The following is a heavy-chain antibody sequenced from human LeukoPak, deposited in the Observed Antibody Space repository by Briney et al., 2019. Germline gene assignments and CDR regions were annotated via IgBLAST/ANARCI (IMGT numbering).Heavy chain of an antibody. CDR1: GGSISSSSYY. CDR3: ARRMIFGVVISSFDP. V-gene: IGHV4-39*01. D-gene: IGHD3-3*01. CDR2: IYYSGST. Sequence: SETLSLTCTVSGGSISSSSYYWGWIRQPPGKGLEWIGSIYYSGSTYYNPSLKSRVTISVDTSKNQFSLKLSSVTAADTAVYYCARRMIFGVVISSFDPWGQGPLVTVSS. J-gene: IGHJ5*02.